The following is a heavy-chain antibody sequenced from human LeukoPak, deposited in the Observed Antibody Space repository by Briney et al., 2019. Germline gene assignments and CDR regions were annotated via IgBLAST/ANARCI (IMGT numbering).Heavy chain of an antibody. CDR3: ARVREHSEYQLLPSYYYYYMDV. CDR1: GFTVSSNY. CDR2: IYSGGST. D-gene: IGHD2-2*01. Sequence: GGSLRLSCAASGFTVSSNYMSWVRQAPGKGLEWVSVIYSGGSTYYADSVKGRFTISRDNSKNTLYLQMNSLRAEDTAVYYCARVREHSEYQLLPSYYYYYMDVWGKGTTVTASS. J-gene: IGHJ6*03. V-gene: IGHV3-53*01.